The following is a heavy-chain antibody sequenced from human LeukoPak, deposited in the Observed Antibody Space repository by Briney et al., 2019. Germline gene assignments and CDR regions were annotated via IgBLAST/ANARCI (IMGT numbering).Heavy chain of an antibody. J-gene: IGHJ3*02. CDR2: IYYSGST. V-gene: IGHV4-39*07. CDR1: GGSISSSSYY. D-gene: IGHD3-9*01. CDR3: ARYLVDAFDI. Sequence: SETLSLTCTVSGGSISSSSYYWGWIRQPPGKGLEWIGSIYYSGSTYYNPSLKSRVTISVDTSKNQFSLKLSSVTAADTAVYYCARYLVDAFDIWGQGTMVTVSS.